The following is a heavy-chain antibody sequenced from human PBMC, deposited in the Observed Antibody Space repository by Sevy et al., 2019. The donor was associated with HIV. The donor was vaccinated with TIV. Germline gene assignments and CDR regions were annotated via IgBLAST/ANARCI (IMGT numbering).Heavy chain of an antibody. J-gene: IGHJ3*02. CDR3: ARDYGATVLPSI. CDR1: GFTFSDYY. Sequence: GGSLRLSCAASGFTFSDYYMSWIRQAPGKGLEWVSYISSSSYTNYADSVKGRFTISRDNAKNSLYLQMNSLRAEDTAVYYCARDYGATVLPSIWGQGTMVTVSS. D-gene: IGHD4-4*01. V-gene: IGHV3-11*06. CDR2: ISSSSYT.